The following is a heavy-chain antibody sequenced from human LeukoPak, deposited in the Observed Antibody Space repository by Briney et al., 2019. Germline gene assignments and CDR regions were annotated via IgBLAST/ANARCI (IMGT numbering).Heavy chain of an antibody. J-gene: IGHJ4*02. Sequence: PGGSLRLSCAASGFTFSSYSMNWVRQAPGKGLEWVSSISSSSSYIYYADSVKGRFTTSRDNAKNSLYLQMNSLRAEDTAVYYCARVSDYYDSSGYHFDYWGQGTLVTVSS. CDR3: ARVSDYYDSSGYHFDY. CDR1: GFTFSSYS. CDR2: ISSSSSYI. D-gene: IGHD3-22*01. V-gene: IGHV3-21*01.